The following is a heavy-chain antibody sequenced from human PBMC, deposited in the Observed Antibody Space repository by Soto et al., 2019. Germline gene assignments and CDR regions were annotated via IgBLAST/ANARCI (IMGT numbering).Heavy chain of an antibody. D-gene: IGHD5-12*01. CDR1: GFTFSSHA. V-gene: IGHV3-33*01. CDR3: ARDPGYSRFEFEY. CDR2: IWYDGRKK. J-gene: IGHJ4*02. Sequence: QVQLVESGGGVVQPGRSLRLSCAASGFTFSSHAMHWVRQAPGKGMERVAGIWYDGRKKYYADSVKGRFTVARDDSKNTLSLQITSLRVEDTAVYYCARDPGYSRFEFEYWGQGTLVTVYS.